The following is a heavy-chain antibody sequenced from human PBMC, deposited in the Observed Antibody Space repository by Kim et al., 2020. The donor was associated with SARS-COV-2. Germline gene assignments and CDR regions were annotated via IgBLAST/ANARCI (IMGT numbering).Heavy chain of an antibody. J-gene: IGHJ4*02. D-gene: IGHD5-12*01. CDR3: ARVGDGYNHFDY. Sequence: GGSLRLSCAASGFTFSSYEMNWVRQAPGKGLEWVSYISSSGSTIYYADSVKGRFTISRDNAKNSLYLQMNSLRAEDTAVYYCARVGDGYNHFDYWGQGTLVTVSS. CDR2: ISSSGSTI. V-gene: IGHV3-48*03. CDR1: GFTFSSYE.